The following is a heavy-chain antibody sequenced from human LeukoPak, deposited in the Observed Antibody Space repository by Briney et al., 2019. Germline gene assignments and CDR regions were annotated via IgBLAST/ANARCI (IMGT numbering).Heavy chain of an antibody. CDR3: AKGSYYDSSGSFYFDY. V-gene: IGHV3-23*01. D-gene: IGHD3-22*01. Sequence: GGSLRPSCAASGFTFSSYAMSWVRQAPGKGLEWVSGISGSGDNTYYADSVKGRFTISRDNSKNTLYVQVNSLGTEDTAAYYCAKGSYYDSSGSFYFDYWGQGTLATVSS. CDR2: ISGSGDNT. CDR1: GFTFSSYA. J-gene: IGHJ4*02.